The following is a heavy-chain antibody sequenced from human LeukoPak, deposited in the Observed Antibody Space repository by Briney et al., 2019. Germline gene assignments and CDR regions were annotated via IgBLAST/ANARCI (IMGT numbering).Heavy chain of an antibody. Sequence: PGGSLRLSCAASGFTVSSNYMSWVRQAPGKGLEWVSVIYSGGSTYYADSVKGRFTISRDNSKNTLYLQMNSLRAEGTAVYYCARSGAMVTAGNDYWGQGTLVTVSS. V-gene: IGHV3-66*01. CDR3: ARSGAMVTAGNDY. CDR1: GFTVSSNY. J-gene: IGHJ4*02. D-gene: IGHD5-18*01. CDR2: IYSGGST.